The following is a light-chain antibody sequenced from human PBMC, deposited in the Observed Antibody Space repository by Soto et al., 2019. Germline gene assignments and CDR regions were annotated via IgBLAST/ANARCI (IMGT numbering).Light chain of an antibody. V-gene: IGKV3-15*01. CDR2: GAS. Sequence: VMTQFPATLSKSPGESATFSCRASQSIGTKLAWYQQRPGQAPRLLMYGASTGATGIPARFSGSGSGTEFTLTIGSLQSDDFAVYYCQQYSSWVWTFGQGTKVDIK. CDR1: QSIGTK. CDR3: QQYSSWVWT. J-gene: IGKJ1*01.